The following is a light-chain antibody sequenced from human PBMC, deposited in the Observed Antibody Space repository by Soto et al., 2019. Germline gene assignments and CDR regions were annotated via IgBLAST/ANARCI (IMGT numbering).Light chain of an antibody. Sequence: QMTQSPSTLSASVGDRVTITCRASQSINSRLAWYQQKPGKAPKLLIYKASSLESGAPSRVSGSGSGTEFTLTISSLQPDDLATYSCQQYKNYWTFGQGTKVEIK. J-gene: IGKJ1*01. CDR3: QQYKNYWT. V-gene: IGKV1-5*03. CDR1: QSINSR. CDR2: KAS.